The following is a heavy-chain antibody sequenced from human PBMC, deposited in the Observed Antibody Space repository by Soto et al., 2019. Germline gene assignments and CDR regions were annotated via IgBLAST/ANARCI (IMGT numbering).Heavy chain of an antibody. CDR3: ARGGHSEGFDY. D-gene: IGHD2-15*01. CDR1: GGSISSGGYY. V-gene: IGHV4-31*03. Sequence: QVQLQESGPGLVKPSQTLSLTCTVSGGSISSGGYYWSWIRQHPGKGLEWIGNIYYSGYTYYNPSHESRVTISVDTSKNPSSRNRSAITAADTPLYYGARGGHSEGFDYWGQGTPVTASS. CDR2: IYYSGYT. J-gene: IGHJ4*02.